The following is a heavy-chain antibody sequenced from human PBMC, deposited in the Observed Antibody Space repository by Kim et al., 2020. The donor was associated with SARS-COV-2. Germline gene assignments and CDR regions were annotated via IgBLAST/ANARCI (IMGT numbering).Heavy chain of an antibody. Sequence: YPVKGRFTISRDNSQNTLYLQMNSLRAEDTAVYYCAKAMTTVTDWYFDLLGRGTLVTVSS. D-gene: IGHD4-17*01. J-gene: IGHJ2*01. CDR3: AKAMTTVTDWYFDL. V-gene: IGHV3-23*01.